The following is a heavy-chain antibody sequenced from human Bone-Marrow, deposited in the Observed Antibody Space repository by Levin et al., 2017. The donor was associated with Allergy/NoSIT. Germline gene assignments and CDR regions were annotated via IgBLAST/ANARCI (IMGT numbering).Heavy chain of an antibody. J-gene: IGHJ4*02. Sequence: GESLKISCEGSGYSFTTYWIGWVRQMPGKGLEWMGIINPGDSDTRYSPSFQGQVTISADKSINTAFLQWSSLKASDTAMYYCARQFPSNESSGWWWGQGTLVTVSS. V-gene: IGHV5-51*01. D-gene: IGHD6-19*01. CDR1: GYSFTTYW. CDR2: INPGDSDT. CDR3: ARQFPSNESSGWW.